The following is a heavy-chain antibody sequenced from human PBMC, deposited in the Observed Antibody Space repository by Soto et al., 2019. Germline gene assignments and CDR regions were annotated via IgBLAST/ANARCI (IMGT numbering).Heavy chain of an antibody. J-gene: IGHJ4*02. CDR2: IGGYKGNT. Sequence: QVQLVQSGAEAREPGASVKVSCKASGYTFTNYGVSWVRQAPGQGLEWMGWIGGYKGNTNYAQKLQGRVTLTTDTSKSTAHMEPRSRRSDDTAVYYCAPHSLDTGMPSGYWGQGTLVTVSS. CDR1: GYTFTNYG. V-gene: IGHV1-18*01. CDR3: APHSLDTGMPSGY. D-gene: IGHD5-18*01.